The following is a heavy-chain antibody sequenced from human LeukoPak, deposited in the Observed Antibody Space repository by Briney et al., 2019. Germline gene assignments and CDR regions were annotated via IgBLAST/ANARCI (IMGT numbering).Heavy chain of an antibody. D-gene: IGHD3-16*01. CDR3: AKLGGQELHYYYVAV. J-gene: IGHJ6*03. V-gene: IGHV3-74*01. Sequence: PGGSLRLPCAASVYIFRSKRIHWVPRAPGKGLEWVTRIDNGGSYTSYADSVKGRFTISRDNAKNTLYLQMNSLKAEDTAVYYCAKLGGQELHYYYVAVCGKGTTVAVSS. CDR1: VYIFRSKR. CDR2: IDNGGSYT.